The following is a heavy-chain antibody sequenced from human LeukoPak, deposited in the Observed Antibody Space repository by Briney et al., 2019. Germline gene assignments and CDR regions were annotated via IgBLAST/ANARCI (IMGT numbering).Heavy chain of an antibody. CDR2: IKEDGTET. D-gene: IGHD5-24*01. Sequence: GGSLRLSCVESGFTFCSPWMAWLRQAPEKGLEWVANIKEDGTETYYVDSVKGRFTISRDNAKNSLYLQMNSLRVEDTAVYYCAKEGRSLQTYWGQGTLVTVSS. CDR3: AKEGRSLQTY. CDR1: GFTFCSPW. V-gene: IGHV3-7*03. J-gene: IGHJ4*02.